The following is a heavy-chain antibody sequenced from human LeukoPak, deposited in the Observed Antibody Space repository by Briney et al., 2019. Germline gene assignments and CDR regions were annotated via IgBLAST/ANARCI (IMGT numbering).Heavy chain of an antibody. Sequence: GGSLRLSCEASRFTFSTYTMHWVRQAPGKGLEWVAVISYDGSNEYFADSVKGRFTISRDNSKSTLYLQMNSLRAEDTALYYCARKTFYSSGWYGAFDIWGQGTLVTVSS. CDR3: ARKTFYSSGWYGAFDI. CDR2: ISYDGSNE. CDR1: RFTFSTYT. D-gene: IGHD6-19*01. V-gene: IGHV3-30-3*01. J-gene: IGHJ3*02.